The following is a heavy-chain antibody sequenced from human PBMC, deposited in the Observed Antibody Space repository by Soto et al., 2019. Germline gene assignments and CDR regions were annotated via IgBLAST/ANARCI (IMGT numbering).Heavy chain of an antibody. Sequence: GGSLRLSCAASGFTFSSYAMHWVRQAPGKGLEWVAVISYDGSNKYYADSVKGRFTISRDNSKNTLYLQMNSLRAEDTAVYYCARVRDKLPQSMSYYYYGMDVWGQGPTVTVSS. V-gene: IGHV3-30-3*01. D-gene: IGHD1-7*01. CDR1: GFTFSSYA. CDR3: ARVRDKLPQSMSYYYYGMDV. J-gene: IGHJ6*02. CDR2: ISYDGSNK.